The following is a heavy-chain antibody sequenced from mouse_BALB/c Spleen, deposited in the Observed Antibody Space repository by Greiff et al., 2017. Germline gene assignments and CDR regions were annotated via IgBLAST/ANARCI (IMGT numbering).Heavy chain of an antibody. CDR3: ARIHYYYAMDY. Sequence: EVQVVESGGGLVQPGGSLKLSCAASGFTFSSYGMSWVRQTPDKRLELVATINSNGGSTYYPDSVKGRFTISRDNAKNTLYLQMSSLKSEDTAMYYCARIHYYYAMDYWGQGTSVTVSS. CDR2: INSNGGST. CDR1: GFTFSSYG. V-gene: IGHV5-6-3*01. J-gene: IGHJ4*01.